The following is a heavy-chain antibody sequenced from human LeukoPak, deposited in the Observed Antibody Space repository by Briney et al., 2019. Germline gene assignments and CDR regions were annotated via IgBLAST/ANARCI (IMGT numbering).Heavy chain of an antibody. CDR1: GYTFTSYG. D-gene: IGHD3-22*01. CDR3: ARDDYYDSSGYAFDY. J-gene: IGHJ4*02. Sequence: GASVKVSCKASGYTFTSYGISWVRRAPGQGLEWMGWISAYNGNTNYAQKLQGRVTMTTDTSTSTAYMELRSLRSDDTAVYYCARDDYYDSSGYAFDYWGQGTLVTVSS. V-gene: IGHV1-18*01. CDR2: ISAYNGNT.